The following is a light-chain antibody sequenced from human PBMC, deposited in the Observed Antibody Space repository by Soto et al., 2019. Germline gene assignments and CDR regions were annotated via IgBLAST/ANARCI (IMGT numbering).Light chain of an antibody. J-gene: IGLJ2*01. Sequence: QSALTQPASVSGSPGQSITISCTGTSSDVGGFNFVSWYPHHPDKAPKLMIYDVNNPPSGVSNRFSGSKSGNTASLTISGLQPDDEADYYCRSYTSSSTVVFGGGTKLTVL. V-gene: IGLV2-14*03. CDR3: RSYTSSSTVV. CDR1: SSDVGGFNF. CDR2: DVN.